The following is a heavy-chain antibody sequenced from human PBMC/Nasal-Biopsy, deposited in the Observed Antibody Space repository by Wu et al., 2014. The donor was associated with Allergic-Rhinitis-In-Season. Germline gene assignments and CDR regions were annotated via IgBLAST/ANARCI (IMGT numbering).Heavy chain of an antibody. CDR2: VRHDGSNT. CDR1: GFTFNSYG. V-gene: IGHV3-30*02. CDR3: AKGGEYSGNAFDS. Sequence: LRLSCAASGFTFNSYGMHWVRQASGKGLECVAFVRHDGSNTYYVDSVKGRFTISRDNSNSTLFLQMDSLRVEDTAMYYCAKGGEYSGNAFDSWGQGTLVTVAA. D-gene: IGHD5-12*01. J-gene: IGHJ4*02.